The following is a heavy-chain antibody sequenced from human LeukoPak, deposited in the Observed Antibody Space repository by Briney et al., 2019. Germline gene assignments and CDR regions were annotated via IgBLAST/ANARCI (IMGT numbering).Heavy chain of an antibody. CDR3: ARGAPQEIVVEGGDY. CDR2: ISSSSSYI. J-gene: IGHJ4*02. D-gene: IGHD3-22*01. V-gene: IGHV3-21*04. CDR1: GFTFSSYS. Sequence: GGSLRLSCAASGFTFSSYSMNWVRQAPGKGLEWVSSISSSSSYIYYADSVKGRFTISRDNAKNSLYLQMNSLRSDDTAVYYCARGAPQEIVVEGGDYWGQGTLVTVSS.